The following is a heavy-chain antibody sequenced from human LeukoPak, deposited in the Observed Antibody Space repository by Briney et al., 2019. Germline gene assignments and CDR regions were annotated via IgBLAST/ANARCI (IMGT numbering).Heavy chain of an antibody. CDR1: GFTLNKYW. Sequence: PGGSLRLSCEASGFTLNKYWMHWVRQAPGKGLVWVSRITGEGSDIAYADSVKGRFTVSRDDAKNTLFLQMTSLRVEDTAIYYCARDAYTTTSNWLDPWGQGTLVTVSS. D-gene: IGHD4-17*01. CDR3: ARDAYTTTSNWLDP. CDR2: ITGEGSDI. J-gene: IGHJ5*02. V-gene: IGHV3-74*01.